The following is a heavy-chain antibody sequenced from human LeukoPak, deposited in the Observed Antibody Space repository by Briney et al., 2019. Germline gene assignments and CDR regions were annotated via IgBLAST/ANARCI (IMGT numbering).Heavy chain of an antibody. CDR2: ISGGGGTT. D-gene: IGHD1-1*01. V-gene: IGHV3-23*01. J-gene: IGHJ4*02. CDR3: AKVSNAGNKDFGY. Sequence: GGSLRLSCAASGFTFSSYTMTWVRQAPGKGLEWVSTISGGGGTTYYADSVKGRFTISRDNSRNTLYLQINSLRAEDTAVYYCAKVSNAGNKDFGYWGQGTLVTISS. CDR1: GFTFSSYT.